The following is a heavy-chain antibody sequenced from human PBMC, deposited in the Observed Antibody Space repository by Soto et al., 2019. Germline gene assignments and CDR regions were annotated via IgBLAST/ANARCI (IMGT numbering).Heavy chain of an antibody. V-gene: IGHV1-8*02. CDR1: GYSFTSYG. CDR2: INPNSGNT. D-gene: IGHD6-19*01. J-gene: IGHJ4*02. Sequence: GASVKVSCKASGYSFTSYGINWVRQAPGQGLEWMGWINPNSGNTSYAQKFQGRVTMTRNTSISTAYMDLSSLRSEDTAVYYCARERTVAGNDYWGQGTLVTVSS. CDR3: ARERTVAGNDY.